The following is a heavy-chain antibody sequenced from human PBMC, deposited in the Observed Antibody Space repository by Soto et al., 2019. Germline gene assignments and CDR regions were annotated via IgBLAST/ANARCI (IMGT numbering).Heavy chain of an antibody. D-gene: IGHD2-2*01. Sequence: EVQLLESGGGLVQPGGSLRLSCAASGFIFSSYAMKWVRQAPGKGLEWVSLIGESGTPTYYADSVKGRFTISRDNSGNTLCRERYSLRAEDTAVYYCARYIPGVRYYGMDVWGQGTTVTVSS. J-gene: IGHJ6*02. CDR1: GFIFSSYA. V-gene: IGHV3-23*01. CDR3: ARYIPGVRYYGMDV. CDR2: IGESGTPT.